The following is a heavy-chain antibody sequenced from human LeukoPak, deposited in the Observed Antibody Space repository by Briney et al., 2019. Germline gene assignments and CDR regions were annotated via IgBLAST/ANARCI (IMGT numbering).Heavy chain of an antibody. D-gene: IGHD3-22*01. CDR2: IYPGDSDT. Sequence: GESLKISFKGSGYSFTNYWIGWGRPMPGKGLEWMGIIYPGDSDTRYSPSFQGQVTFSADKSINTAYLQWSSLRASDTAMYYCARLRSDMIVSGQRAFDIWGQGTMVTVSS. CDR3: ARLRSDMIVSGQRAFDI. J-gene: IGHJ3*02. V-gene: IGHV5-51*01. CDR1: GYSFTNYW.